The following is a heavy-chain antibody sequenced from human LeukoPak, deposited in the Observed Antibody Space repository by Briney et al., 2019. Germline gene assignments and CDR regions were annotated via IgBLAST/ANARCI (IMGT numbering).Heavy chain of an antibody. CDR2: ISRRSTSI. J-gene: IGHJ4*02. D-gene: IGHD3-16*02. CDR3: ARDLFVTKYYFDS. CDR1: GYTFSDYY. Sequence: GGSLRLSCAASGYTFSDYYMGWIRQAPGKGLEWVSYISRRSTSIYYADSVRGRSITSRDNAKNSLYLQMNSLRAEDTAVYYCARDLFVTKYYFDSWGQGTLVTVSS. V-gene: IGHV3-11*01.